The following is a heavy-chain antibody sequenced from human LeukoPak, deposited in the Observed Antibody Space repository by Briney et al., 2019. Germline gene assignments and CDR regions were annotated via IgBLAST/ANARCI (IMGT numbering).Heavy chain of an antibody. CDR2: IYYSGSA. CDR1: GGSISSFY. V-gene: IGHV4-59*01. J-gene: IGHJ5*02. Sequence: KASETLSLTCTVSGGSISSFYWSWIRQPPGKGLEWIGHIYYSGSATYNPSLESRVSISVDTSKNQFSLKVNSVTAADTAVYYCARVEYGFGFLSWFDPWGQGTLVTVSS. D-gene: IGHD5-18*01. CDR3: ARVEYGFGFLSWFDP.